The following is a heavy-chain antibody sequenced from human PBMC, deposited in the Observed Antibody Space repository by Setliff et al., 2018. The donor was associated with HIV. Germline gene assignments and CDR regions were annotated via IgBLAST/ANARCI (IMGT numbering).Heavy chain of an antibody. D-gene: IGHD3-3*01. CDR1: GVSISSGSYY. Sequence: KTSETLSLTCTVSGVSISSGSYYWSWIRQSAGKGLEWIGRIYTSGSTNDNPSLKSRITISVDTSNNQFSLRLKSVTAADTAVYYCARLGRNLRFLTVWGQGTTVTVSS. CDR3: ARLGRNLRFLTV. J-gene: IGHJ6*02. V-gene: IGHV4-61*02. CDR2: IYTSGST.